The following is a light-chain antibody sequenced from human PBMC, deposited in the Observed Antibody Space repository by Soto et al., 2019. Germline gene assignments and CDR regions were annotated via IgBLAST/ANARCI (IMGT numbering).Light chain of an antibody. Sequence: SSELTQPPSVAVAPGQTARITCWGDNIGSKSVHWYQQKPGQAPVLVVYNDRDRPSGTPQRFSGSKSGNTATLTISRVEAGDEADYYCQLWVSSSHDMYAFATWRKVIV. CDR1: NIGSKS. CDR3: QLWVSSSHDMYA. CDR2: NDR. J-gene: IGLJ1*01. V-gene: IGLV3-21*02.